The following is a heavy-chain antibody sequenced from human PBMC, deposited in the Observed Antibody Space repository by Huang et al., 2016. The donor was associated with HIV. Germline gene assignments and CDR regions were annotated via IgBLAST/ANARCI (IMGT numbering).Heavy chain of an antibody. D-gene: IGHD1-26*01. CDR1: GFTFNSYW. J-gene: IGHJ4*02. V-gene: IGHV3-7*01. Sequence: EVQLVESGGGLVQPGGSLGLSCAASGFTFNSYWMSWVRQAPGKGLGCVAGIKRDGSEKSYVDAVKGRFTISRDNAKNSLYLQMNSLRGEDTAVYYCVRLLDRTGDYWGQGTLVTVSS. CDR2: IKRDGSEK. CDR3: VRLLDRTGDY.